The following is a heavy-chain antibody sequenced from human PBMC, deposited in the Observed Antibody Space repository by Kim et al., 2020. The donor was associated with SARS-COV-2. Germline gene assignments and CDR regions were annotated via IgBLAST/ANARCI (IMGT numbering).Heavy chain of an antibody. CDR2: IYHSGST. Sequence: SETLSLTCTVSGYSISSGYYWGWIRQPPGKGLGWIWSIYHSGSTYYNPSLKSRVTISVDTTKNQFSLKLSSVTAADTAVYYCAREQTYYYDSSGYSQDDYWGQGTLVTVSS. CDR3: AREQTYYYDSSGYSQDDY. D-gene: IGHD3-22*01. J-gene: IGHJ4*02. CDR1: GYSISSGYY. V-gene: IGHV4-38-2*02.